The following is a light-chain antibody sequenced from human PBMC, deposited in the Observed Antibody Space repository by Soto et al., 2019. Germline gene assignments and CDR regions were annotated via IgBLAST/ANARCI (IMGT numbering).Light chain of an antibody. CDR3: QQYASSLT. CDR1: QSVDSAF. CDR2: GAS. Sequence: EIVLTQSPGSLSLSLGESATLSCRASQSVDSAFFAWYQQKPGQPPRLLMYGASRRATGIPDRFSGSGSGTDFTLTIIRLEPEDFAVYYCQQYASSLTLGQGTKVEI. J-gene: IGKJ1*01. V-gene: IGKV3-20*01.